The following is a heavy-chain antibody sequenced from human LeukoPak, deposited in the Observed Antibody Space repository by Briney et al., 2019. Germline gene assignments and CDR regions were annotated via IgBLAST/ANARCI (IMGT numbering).Heavy chain of an antibody. Sequence: GGSLRLSCAASGFTFSSYWMSWVRQAPGKGLEWVANINQDGSEKYYVDSVKGRFTISRDNAKNSLYLQMNSLRAEDTGVYYCAREQPYYYDSSGTALMAEIKYYFDYWGQGTLVTVSS. V-gene: IGHV3-7*01. J-gene: IGHJ4*02. D-gene: IGHD3-22*01. CDR3: AREQPYYYDSSGTALMAEIKYYFDY. CDR2: INQDGSEK. CDR1: GFTFSSYW.